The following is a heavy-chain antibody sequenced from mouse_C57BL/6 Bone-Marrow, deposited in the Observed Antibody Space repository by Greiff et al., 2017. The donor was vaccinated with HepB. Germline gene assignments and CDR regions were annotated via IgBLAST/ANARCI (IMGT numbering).Heavy chain of an antibody. CDR2: IDPENGDT. CDR3: TLITTVVATNFDY. Sequence: EVKLQQSGAELVRPGASVKLSCTASGFNIKDDYMHWVKQRPEQGLEWIGWIDPENGDTEYASKFQGKATITADTSSNTAYLQLSSLTSEDTAVYYCTLITTVVATNFDYWGQGTTLTVSS. V-gene: IGHV14-4*01. J-gene: IGHJ2*01. D-gene: IGHD1-1*01. CDR1: GFNIKDDY.